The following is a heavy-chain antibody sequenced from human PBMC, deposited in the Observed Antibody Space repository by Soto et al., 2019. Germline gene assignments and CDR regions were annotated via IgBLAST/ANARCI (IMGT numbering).Heavy chain of an antibody. D-gene: IGHD6-19*01. J-gene: IGHJ6*02. CDR3: ARSLEYSSGWLGEMGYYYYGMDV. CDR2: IYYSGST. Sequence: SETLSLTCTVSGGSVSSGSYYWSWIRQPPGKGLEWIGYIYYSGSTNYNPSLKSQVTISVDTSKNQFSLKLSSVTAADTAVYYCARSLEYSSGWLGEMGYYYYGMDVWGQGTTVTVSS. V-gene: IGHV4-61*01. CDR1: GGSVSSGSYY.